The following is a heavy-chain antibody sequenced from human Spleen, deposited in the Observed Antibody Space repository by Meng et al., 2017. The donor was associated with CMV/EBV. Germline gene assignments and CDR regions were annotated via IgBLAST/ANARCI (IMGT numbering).Heavy chain of an antibody. D-gene: IGHD5-12*01. CDR3: ARGRGYGGLHYFDY. CDR2: INTDTRNP. J-gene: IGHJ4*02. Sequence: KASGYTCTSYGISWVRQAPGQGLEWMGWINTDTRNPTYAQGFAGRFVFSLDTSVSTAYLQIISPKAEDTAVYYCARGRGYGGLHYFDYWGQGTLVTVSS. CDR1: GYTCTSYG. V-gene: IGHV7-4-1*02.